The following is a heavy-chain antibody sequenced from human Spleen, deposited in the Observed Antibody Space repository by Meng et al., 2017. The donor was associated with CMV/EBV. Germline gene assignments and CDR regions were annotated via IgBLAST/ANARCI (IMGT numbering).Heavy chain of an antibody. D-gene: IGHD6-19*01. V-gene: IGHV1-46*01. CDR1: GYTFTSYY. CDR3: ARAVAALLKLDY. Sequence: YKASGYTFTSYYMHWVRQAPGQGLEWMGIINPSGGSTSYAQKFQGRVTMTRDTSTSTVYMELSSLRSEDTAVYYCARAVAALLKLDYWGQGTLVTVSS. J-gene: IGHJ4*02. CDR2: INPSGGST.